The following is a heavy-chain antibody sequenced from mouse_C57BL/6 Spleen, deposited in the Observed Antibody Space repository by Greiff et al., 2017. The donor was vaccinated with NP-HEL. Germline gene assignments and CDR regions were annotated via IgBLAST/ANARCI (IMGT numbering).Heavy chain of an antibody. Sequence: DVQLQESGPGLVKPSQSLSLTCSVTGYSITSGYYWNWIRQFPGNKLEWMGYISYDGSNNYNPSLKNRISITRDTSKNQFFLKLNSGTTEDTATYYCATGDGYFDYWGQGTTLTVSS. V-gene: IGHV3-6*01. J-gene: IGHJ2*01. CDR3: ATGDGYFDY. CDR2: ISYDGSN. CDR1: GYSITSGYY.